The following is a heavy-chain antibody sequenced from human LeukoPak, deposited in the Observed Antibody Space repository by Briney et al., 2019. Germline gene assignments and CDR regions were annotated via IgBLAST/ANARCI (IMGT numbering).Heavy chain of an antibody. V-gene: IGHV3-74*01. CDR3: ARDTAPSY. J-gene: IGHJ4*02. D-gene: IGHD5-18*01. CDR2: IDSDGRST. Sequence: GGSLRLSCAASGLTLSSYWMHWVRQAPGKGLVWVSGIDSDGRSTSYADSVKGRFTISRDPAKNTLFLQMNSLRAEDTAVYYCARDTAPSYWGQGTLVTVSS. CDR1: GLTLSSYW.